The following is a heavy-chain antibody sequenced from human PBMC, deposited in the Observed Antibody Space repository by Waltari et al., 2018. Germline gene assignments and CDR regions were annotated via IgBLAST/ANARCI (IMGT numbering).Heavy chain of an antibody. D-gene: IGHD3-3*01. CDR2: INHSGST. CDR3: ASPSGDFSLYGMDV. J-gene: IGHJ6*02. CDR1: GGSFSGYY. Sequence: QVQLQQWGAGLLKPSETLSLTCAVYGGSFSGYYWSWIRQPPGKGLEWIGEINHSGSTNYNPSLKSRVTISVDTSKNQFSLKLSSVTAADTAVYYCASPSGDFSLYGMDVWGQGTTVTVSS. V-gene: IGHV4-34*01.